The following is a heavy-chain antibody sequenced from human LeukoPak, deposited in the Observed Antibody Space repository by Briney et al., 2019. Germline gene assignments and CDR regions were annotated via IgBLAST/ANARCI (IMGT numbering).Heavy chain of an antibody. J-gene: IGHJ4*02. D-gene: IGHD4-23*01. CDR2: INHSGST. V-gene: IGHV4-34*01. Sequence: RASETLSLTCAVYGGSFSGYYWSWIRQPPGKGLEWLGEINHSGSTNYNPSLKSRVTISVDTSKNQFSLKLSSVTAADTAVYYCARRSDYGGDFDYWGQGTLVTVSS. CDR1: GGSFSGYY. CDR3: ARRSDYGGDFDY.